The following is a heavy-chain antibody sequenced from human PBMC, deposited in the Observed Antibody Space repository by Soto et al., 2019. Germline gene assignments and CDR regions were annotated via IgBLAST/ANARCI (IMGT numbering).Heavy chain of an antibody. CDR2: IKQDGSEK. CDR3: ARGPYFIAVALPNWFDP. CDR1: GFTFSSYW. D-gene: IGHD6-19*01. Sequence: GSLSLSCAASGFTFSSYWMSWVRQAPGKGLEWVANIKQDGSEKYYVDSVKGRFTISRDNAKNSLYLQMNSLRAEDTAVYYCARGPYFIAVALPNWFDPWGQGTLVTVSS. J-gene: IGHJ5*02. V-gene: IGHV3-7*04.